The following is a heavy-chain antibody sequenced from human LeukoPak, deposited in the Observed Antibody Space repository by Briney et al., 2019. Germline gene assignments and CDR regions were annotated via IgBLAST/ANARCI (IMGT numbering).Heavy chain of an antibody. Sequence: ASVKVSCKASGYTFTSYGISWVRQAPGQGLEWMGWISAYNGNTNYAQKLQGRVIMTTDTSTSTAYMELRSLRSDDTAVYYCAVSGQLGDYFDYWGQGTLVTVSS. D-gene: IGHD6-6*01. CDR1: GYTFTSYG. CDR3: AVSGQLGDYFDY. CDR2: ISAYNGNT. J-gene: IGHJ4*02. V-gene: IGHV1-18*01.